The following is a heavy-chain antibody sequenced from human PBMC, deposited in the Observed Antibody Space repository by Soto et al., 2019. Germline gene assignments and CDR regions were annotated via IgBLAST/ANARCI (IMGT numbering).Heavy chain of an antibody. V-gene: IGHV5-51*07. CDR3: VRSDHTTTSCYEGVYYYYYSMGV. CDR2: IYPGDSDT. D-gene: IGHD2-2*01. CDR1: GYSFTSYW. J-gene: IGHJ6*02. Sequence: GESLKISCKGSGYSFTSYWIGWVHQMPGKGLEWMGIIYPGDSDTRYSPSFQGQVTTSADKSISTAYLQWSSLKASDTAMYYCVRSDHTTTSCYEGVYYYYYSMGVSDRGTT.